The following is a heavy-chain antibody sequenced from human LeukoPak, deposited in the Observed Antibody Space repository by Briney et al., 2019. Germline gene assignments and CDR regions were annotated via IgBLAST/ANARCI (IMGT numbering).Heavy chain of an antibody. CDR3: AELGITMIGGV. J-gene: IGHJ6*04. V-gene: IGHV3-53*01. D-gene: IGHD3-10*02. CDR2: IYADGNT. CDR1: GIIVNTNY. Sequence: GGSLRLSCAASGIIVNTNYMTWVRQAPGRGLEWVSFIYADGNTYYADSVKGRFTISRDNAKNSLYLQMNSLRAEDTAVYYCAELGITMIGGVWGKGTTVTISS.